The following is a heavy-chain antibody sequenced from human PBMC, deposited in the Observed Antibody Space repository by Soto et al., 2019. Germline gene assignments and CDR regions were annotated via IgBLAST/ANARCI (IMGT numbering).Heavy chain of an antibody. J-gene: IGHJ1*01. CDR2: ISGTSDMA. Sequence: EVQLLESGGDLVEPGGSLRLSCVGSGFTFSSYPMNLVRQAPGKGLAWVSAISGTSDMAYYANTVTGRFTISRDNSKNTLYLQVSSLRVKDTAIYYCAKYRWGATTVTSINWGRGTLVTVSS. V-gene: IGHV3-23*01. D-gene: IGHD4-4*01. CDR1: GFTFSSYP. CDR3: AKYRWGATTVTSIN.